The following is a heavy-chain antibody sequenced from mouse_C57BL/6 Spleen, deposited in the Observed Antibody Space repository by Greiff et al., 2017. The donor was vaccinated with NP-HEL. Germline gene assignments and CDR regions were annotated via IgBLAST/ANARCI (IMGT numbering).Heavy chain of an antibody. D-gene: IGHD2-4*01. CDR3: AYDYDTAY. CDR1: GYAFSSSW. V-gene: IGHV1-82*01. CDR2: IYPGDGDT. Sequence: VQRVESGPELVKPGASVKISCKASGYAFSSSWMNWVKQRPGKGLEWIGRIYPGDGDTNYNGKFKGKATLTADKSSSTAYMQLSSLTSEDSAVYFCAYDYDTAYWGQGTLVTVSA. J-gene: IGHJ3*01.